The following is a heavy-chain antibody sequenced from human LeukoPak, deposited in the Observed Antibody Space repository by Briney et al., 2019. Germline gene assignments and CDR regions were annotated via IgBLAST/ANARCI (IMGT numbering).Heavy chain of an antibody. V-gene: IGHV3-23*01. CDR1: GDSINSLD. D-gene: IGHD1-26*01. J-gene: IGHJ4*02. Sequence: GTLSLTCTVSGDSINSLDLWSWVRQAPGEGLEWVSAISGSGSSTYYADSVRGRFTISRNTSKNTLYLQMNSLRAEDTAVFYCAKHRGVGATRALDYWGQGTLVTVSS. CDR3: AKHRGVGATRALDY. CDR2: ISGSGSST.